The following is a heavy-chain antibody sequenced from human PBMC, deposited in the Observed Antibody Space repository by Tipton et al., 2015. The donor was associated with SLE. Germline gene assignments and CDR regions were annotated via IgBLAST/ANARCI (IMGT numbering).Heavy chain of an antibody. CDR2: INPDSGAT. Sequence: QVQLVQSGAEVKKPGASVKVSCKASGYTLTGYTLHWVRQAPGQGLEWMGWINPDSGATVYAQKFQGRVTMTRDTSISTAFMELTRLRSDDSAVFYCARDGDRIRGENWGQGTLVPVSS. CDR3: ARDGDRIRGEN. CDR1: GYTLTGYT. J-gene: IGHJ4*02. V-gene: IGHV1-2*02. D-gene: IGHD7-27*01.